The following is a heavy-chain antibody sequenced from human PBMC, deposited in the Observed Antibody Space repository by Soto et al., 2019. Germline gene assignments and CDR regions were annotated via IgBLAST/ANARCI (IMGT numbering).Heavy chain of an antibody. D-gene: IGHD3-3*01. CDR2: IYYSGST. CDR3: ARSLLFLEWFISLRPSGIPHLDY. J-gene: IGHJ4*01. CDR1: GGSISSGDYY. V-gene: IGHV4-30-4*01. Sequence: PSETLSLTCTVSGGSISSGDYYWSWIRQPPGKGLEWIGYIYYSGSTYYKPSLKSRVTISVDTSKNKFSLKRSSVTAADTAVYYCARSLLFLEWFISLRPSGIPHLDYWCQGTLVTVSS.